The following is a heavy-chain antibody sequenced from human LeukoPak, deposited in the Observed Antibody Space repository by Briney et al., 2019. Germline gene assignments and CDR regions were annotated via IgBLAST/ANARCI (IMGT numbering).Heavy chain of an antibody. CDR3: ARILNNCSSTSCYYFDY. V-gene: IGHV4-34*01. D-gene: IGHD2-2*01. CDR2: INHSGST. Sequence: SETLSLTCADYGGSFSGYYWSWIRQPPGKGLEWIGEINHSGSTNYNPSLKSRVTISVDTSKNQFSLKLSSVTAADTAVYYCARILNNCSSTSCYYFDYWGQGTLVTVSS. J-gene: IGHJ4*02. CDR1: GGSFSGYY.